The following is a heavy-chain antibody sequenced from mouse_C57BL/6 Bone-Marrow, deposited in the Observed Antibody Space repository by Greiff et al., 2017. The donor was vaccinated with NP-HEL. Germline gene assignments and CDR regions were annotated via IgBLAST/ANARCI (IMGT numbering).Heavy chain of an antibody. CDR3: ARGGYWYFDV. CDR2: ISGGGGNT. Sequence: EVQRVESGGGLVKPGGSLKLSCAASGFTFSSYTMSWVRQTPEKRLEWVATISGGGGNTYYPDSVKGRFTISRDNAKNTLYLQMSSLRSEDTALYYCARGGYWYFDVWGTGTTVTVSS. J-gene: IGHJ1*03. CDR1: GFTFSSYT. V-gene: IGHV5-9*01.